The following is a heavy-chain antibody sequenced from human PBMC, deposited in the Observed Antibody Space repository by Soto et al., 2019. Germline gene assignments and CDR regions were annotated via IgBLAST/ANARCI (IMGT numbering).Heavy chain of an antibody. V-gene: IGHV1-2*02. CDR2: INAHSGGT. CDR1: GFSFTGYY. CDR3: AKDFTRPLAYWLDT. D-gene: IGHD3-16*01. J-gene: IGHJ5*02. Sequence: ASVKVSCKASGFSFTGYYIHWLRQAPGQGLEWMGWINAHSGGTEYAQKFQGRVTLTRDTSIATAYLTLTSLTSDDTALYYCAKDFTRPLAYWLDTWGQGTQVTVSS.